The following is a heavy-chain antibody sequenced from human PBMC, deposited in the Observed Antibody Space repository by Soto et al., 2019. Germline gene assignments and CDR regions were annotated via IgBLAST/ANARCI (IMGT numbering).Heavy chain of an antibody. V-gene: IGHV3-30*18. CDR1: GFTFSSYG. D-gene: IGHD1-26*01. J-gene: IGHJ4*02. CDR3: AKEGGLSGSYYISSSYYFDY. Sequence: QVQLVESGGGVVQPGRSLRLSCAASGFTFSSYGMHWVRQAPGKGLEWVAIISYDGSNTYYADSVKGRFTISRDNSKNTLYLPMTSLRAEDTSVYYCAKEGGLSGSYYISSSYYFDYWGQGTLVTVSS. CDR2: ISYDGSNT.